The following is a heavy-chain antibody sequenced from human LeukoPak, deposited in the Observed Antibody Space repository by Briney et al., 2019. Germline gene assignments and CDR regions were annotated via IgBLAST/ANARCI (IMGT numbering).Heavy chain of an antibody. D-gene: IGHD2-21*01. CDR1: GGSISSGDYY. Sequence: SETLSLTCTVSGGSISSGDYYWSWIRQPPGKGLEWIGYIYYSGSTYYNPSLKSRVTISVDTSKNQFSLKLSSVTAADTAVYYCARVSVVNYYFDYWGQGALVTVSS. CDR2: IYYSGST. J-gene: IGHJ4*02. V-gene: IGHV4-30-4*01. CDR3: ARVSVVNYYFDY.